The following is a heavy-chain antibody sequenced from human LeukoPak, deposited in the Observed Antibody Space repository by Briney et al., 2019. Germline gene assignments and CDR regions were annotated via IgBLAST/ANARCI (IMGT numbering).Heavy chain of an antibody. CDR3: ARGLVPPYYYGSGSSLKYYFDY. Sequence: ASVNVSCKASGYTLTSYDINWVRQAPGQGLEWMGWMNPNSGNTGYAQKFQGRVTMTKNTSISTAYMELSSLRSEDTAVYYCARGLVPPYYYGSGSSLKYYFDYWGQGTLVTVSS. CDR1: GYTLTSYD. D-gene: IGHD3-10*01. CDR2: MNPNSGNT. J-gene: IGHJ4*02. V-gene: IGHV1-8*01.